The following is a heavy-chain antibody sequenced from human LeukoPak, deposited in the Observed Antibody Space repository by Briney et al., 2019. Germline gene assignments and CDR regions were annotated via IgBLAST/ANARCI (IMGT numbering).Heavy chain of an antibody. CDR2: VYYSGST. J-gene: IGHJ6*02. Sequence: PSETLSLTCTVSGGSISNYYWSWIRQPPGKRLEWIGYVYYSGSTNYNPSLKTRVTISLDTSKNQFSLKVSSVTAADTAIYYCARNAAAPYYYYGMDVWGQGTTVTVSS. CDR3: ARNAAAPYYYYGMDV. V-gene: IGHV4-59*08. CDR1: GGSISNYY. D-gene: IGHD6-13*01.